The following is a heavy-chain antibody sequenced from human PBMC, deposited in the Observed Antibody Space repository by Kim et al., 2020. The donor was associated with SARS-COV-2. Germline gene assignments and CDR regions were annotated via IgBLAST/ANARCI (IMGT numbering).Heavy chain of an antibody. V-gene: IGHV3-48*02. CDR3: ARVGSSTLYGY. Sequence: FYAESVKDRFTISRDNAKNSLYLQMNSLRDEDTALYYCARVGSSTLYGYWGQGTLVTVSS. D-gene: IGHD4-17*01. J-gene: IGHJ4*02.